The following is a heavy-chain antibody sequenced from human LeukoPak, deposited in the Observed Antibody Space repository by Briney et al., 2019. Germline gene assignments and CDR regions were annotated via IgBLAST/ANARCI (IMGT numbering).Heavy chain of an antibody. J-gene: IGHJ4*02. V-gene: IGHV4-4*02. D-gene: IGHD6-25*01. CDR3: ASTRLIGRFDY. CDR1: GGSISSSNW. Sequence: PSETLSPTCAVFGGSISSSNWWSWVRQPPGKGPEWIGEIYHSGNTNYNPSLKSRVTMSVDKSKNQFSLKLSPVTVADTAIYYCASTRLIGRFDYWGQGTLVPVSS. CDR2: IYHSGNT.